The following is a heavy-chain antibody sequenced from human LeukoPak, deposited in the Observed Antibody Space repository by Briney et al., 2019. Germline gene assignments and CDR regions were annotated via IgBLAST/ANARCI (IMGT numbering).Heavy chain of an antibody. Sequence: GGSLTLSWAPSGFTFSSYAMGWVRQAPGKGREWLSFIIGIVANTYYTNSVTGRFTISRDNSKSTLYLQMGRLRAEDMGVYYCARGPPMSGFDYWGQGTLVTVSS. V-gene: IGHV3-23*01. CDR3: ARGPPMSGFDY. J-gene: IGHJ4*02. CDR1: GFTFSSYA. D-gene: IGHD3-10*02. CDR2: IIGIVANT.